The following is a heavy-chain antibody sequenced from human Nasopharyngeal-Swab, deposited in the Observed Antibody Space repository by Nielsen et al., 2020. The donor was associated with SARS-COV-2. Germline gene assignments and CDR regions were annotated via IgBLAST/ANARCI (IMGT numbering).Heavy chain of an antibody. CDR3: AKDFYYDSSGPPSVQH. D-gene: IGHD3-22*01. V-gene: IGHV1-8*01. J-gene: IGHJ1*01. Sequence: ASVKVSCKASGYTFTSYDINWVRQATGQGLEWMGWMNPNSGNTGYAQKFQGRVTMTRNTSISTAYMELSSLRSEDTALYYCAKDFYYDSSGPPSVQHWGQGTLVTVSS. CDR1: GYTFTSYD. CDR2: MNPNSGNT.